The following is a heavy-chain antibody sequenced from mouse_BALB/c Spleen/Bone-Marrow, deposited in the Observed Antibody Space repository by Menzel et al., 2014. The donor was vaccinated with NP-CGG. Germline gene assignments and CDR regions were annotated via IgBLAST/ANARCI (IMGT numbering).Heavy chain of an antibody. D-gene: IGHD2-3*01. CDR3: ARSHGYYPYWYFDV. CDR1: GYTFTSYW. Sequence: VQLQQSGAELVKPGAPVKLSCKASGYTFTSYWMNWVKQRPGRGLEWIGRIDPSDSETHYNQKCKDKATLTVDKSSSTAYIQLSSLTSEDSAVYYCARSHGYYPYWYFDVWGAGTTVTVSS. J-gene: IGHJ1*01. CDR2: IDPSDSET. V-gene: IGHV1-69*02.